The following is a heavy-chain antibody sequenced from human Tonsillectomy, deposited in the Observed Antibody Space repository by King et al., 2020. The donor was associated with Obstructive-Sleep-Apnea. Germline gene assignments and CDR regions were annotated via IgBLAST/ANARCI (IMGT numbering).Heavy chain of an antibody. CDR2: IDPSDSYT. D-gene: IGHD2-2*01. CDR3: ARLISYCSSTSCYSGMDV. J-gene: IGHJ6*02. V-gene: IGHV5-10-1*01. CDR1: GYSFTSYW. Sequence: QLVQSGAEVKKPGESLRISCKGSGYSFTSYWIRWVRQMPGKGLEWMGRIDPSDSYTNYSPSFQGHVTISADKSISTAYLQWSSLKASDTAMYYCARLISYCSSTSCYSGMDVWGQGTTVTVSS.